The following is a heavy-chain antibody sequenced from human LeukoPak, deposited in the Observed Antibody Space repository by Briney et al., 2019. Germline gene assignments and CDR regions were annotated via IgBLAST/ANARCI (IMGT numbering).Heavy chain of an antibody. D-gene: IGHD2-2*01. CDR1: GFTFSSYA. CDR2: ISGSGGST. Sequence: GGSLRLSCAASGFTFSSYAMSWVRQAPGKGLEWVSAISGSGGSTYYADSVKGRFTTSRDNSKNTLYLQMDSLRAEDTAVYYCAGDCSSTSCYSPWGQGTLVTVSS. J-gene: IGHJ4*02. V-gene: IGHV3-23*01. CDR3: AGDCSSTSCYSP.